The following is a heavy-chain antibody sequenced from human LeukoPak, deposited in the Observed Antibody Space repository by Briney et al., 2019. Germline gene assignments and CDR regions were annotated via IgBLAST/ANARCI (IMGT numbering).Heavy chain of an antibody. Sequence: PSETLSLTCTVSGGSINGYYWTWIRQPAGKGLEWIGRIYTIGTTNYNPSLKNRVTTSVDTSKNQFSLKLSSVTAADTAMYYCAREINVDTAMVLDYWGQGALVTVSS. V-gene: IGHV4-4*07. D-gene: IGHD5-18*01. CDR2: IYTIGTT. CDR3: AREINVDTAMVLDY. CDR1: GGSINGYY. J-gene: IGHJ4*02.